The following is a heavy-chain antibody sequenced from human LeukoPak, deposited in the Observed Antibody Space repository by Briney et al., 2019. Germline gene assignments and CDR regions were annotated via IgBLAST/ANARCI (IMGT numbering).Heavy chain of an antibody. D-gene: IGHD3-10*01. CDR2: IIPILGIA. CDR3: ARAAYGSGSYGYFDY. CDR1: GGTFSSYA. J-gene: IGHJ4*02. V-gene: IGHV1-69*04. Sequence: SVKVSCKASGGTFSSYAISWVRQAPGQGLEWMGRIIPILGIANYAQKFQGRVTITADKSTSTAYMELSSLRSEDTAVYYCARAAYGSGSYGYFDYWGQGTLVTVSS.